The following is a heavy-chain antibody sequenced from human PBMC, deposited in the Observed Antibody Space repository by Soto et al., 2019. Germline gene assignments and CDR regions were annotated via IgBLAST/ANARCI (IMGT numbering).Heavy chain of an antibody. CDR3: ARDRDVAEAVTVETKYYYGMDV. D-gene: IGHD6-13*01. CDR2: AIPVLGVA. J-gene: IGHJ6*02. V-gene: IGHV1-69*08. CDR1: GGNFRSQSIS. Sequence: QVQLVQSGAEVKKPGSSVKVSCKASGGNFRSQSISISWVRQAPGQGLEWMGRAIPVLGVANYAQKFQGRVTITADKFTSPVYMEWSSLRSEDTAVYYCARDRDVAEAVTVETKYYYGMDVWGQGTTVTVSS.